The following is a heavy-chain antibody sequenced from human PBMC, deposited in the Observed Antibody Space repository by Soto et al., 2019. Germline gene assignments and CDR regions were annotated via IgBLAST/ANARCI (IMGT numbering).Heavy chain of an antibody. CDR3: ARIGGWYDSSGYYWGFDAFDF. CDR2: IYYSGST. J-gene: IGHJ3*01. Sequence: SETLSLTCTVSGSAISSYYWVWIRQPPGKGQEWIGYIYYSGSTTYNPSLKSRVTISVDTSKNQFSLKLSSVTAADTAVYYCARIGGWYDSSGYYWGFDAFDFWGQGTMVTGSS. D-gene: IGHD3-22*01. V-gene: IGHV4-59*01. CDR1: GSAISSYY.